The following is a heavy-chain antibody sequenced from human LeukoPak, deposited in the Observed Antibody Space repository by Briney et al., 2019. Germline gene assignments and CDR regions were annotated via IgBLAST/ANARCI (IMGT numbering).Heavy chain of an antibody. CDR2: INPYTGNT. D-gene: IGHD1-26*01. CDR1: GYTFTSYD. V-gene: IGHV1-18*01. J-gene: IGHJ3*02. CDR3: ARDLIVGATLAGGHDAFDI. Sequence: ASVKVSCKASGYTFTSYDISWVRQVPGQGLEWMGWINPYTGNTNYAQNFQGRVTMTRDTSIRTAYMELSRLRSDDTAVYYCARDLIVGATLAGGHDAFDIWGQGTMVTVSS.